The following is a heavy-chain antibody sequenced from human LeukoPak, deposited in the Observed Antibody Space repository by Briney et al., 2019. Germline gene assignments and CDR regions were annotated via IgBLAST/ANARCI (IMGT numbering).Heavy chain of an antibody. J-gene: IGHJ4*02. V-gene: IGHV3-30*04. CDR1: GFTFSSYA. D-gene: IGHD2-2*01. CDR2: ISYDGSNK. Sequence: GGSLRLSCAASGFTFSSYAMHWVRQAPGKGLEWVAVISYDGSNKYYADSVKGRFTISRDNSKNTLYLQMNSLRAEDTAVYYCARDPPAGGFDYWGQGTLVTVSS. CDR3: ARDPPAGGFDY.